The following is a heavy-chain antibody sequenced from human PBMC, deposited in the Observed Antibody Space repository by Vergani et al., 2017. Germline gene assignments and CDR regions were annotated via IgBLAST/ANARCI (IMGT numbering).Heavy chain of an antibody. CDR2: IYHSGST. J-gene: IGHJ6*03. V-gene: IGHV4-34*01. Sequence: QVQLQQWGAGLLKPSETLSLTCAVYGGSFSGYYWSWIRQPPGKGLEWIGEIYHSGSTNYNPSLKSRVTISVDTSKNQFSLKLSSVTAADTAVYYCARGVLRFLEWLGYYYYYMDVWGKGP. CDR3: ARGVLRFLEWLGYYYYYMDV. D-gene: IGHD3-3*01. CDR1: GGSFSGYY.